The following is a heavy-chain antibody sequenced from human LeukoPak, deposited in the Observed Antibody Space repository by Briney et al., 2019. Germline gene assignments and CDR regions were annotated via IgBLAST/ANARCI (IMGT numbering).Heavy chain of an antibody. J-gene: IGHJ4*02. CDR1: GFTFSSYS. CDR3: ARDKDSSSRYQDY. D-gene: IGHD6-13*01. V-gene: IGHV3-21*01. CDR2: ISSSSSYI. Sequence: PGGSLRLSCAASGFTFSSYSMNWVRQAPGKGLEWVSSISSSSSYIYYADSVKGRFTISRDNAKNSLYLQMNSLRAEDTAVYYCARDKDSSSRYQDYWGQGTLVTVSS.